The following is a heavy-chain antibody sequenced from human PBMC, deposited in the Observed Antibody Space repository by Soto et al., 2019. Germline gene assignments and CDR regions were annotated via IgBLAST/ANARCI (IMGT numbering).Heavy chain of an antibody. Sequence: SETLSLTCTVSGASISSSSHFWVWVRQPPGKGLEWIGSVYPSGSTDYNPPLKSRVTISVDTSKNQFFLKLKSVAAADTAVYYCATYGEYNYGYYQHWGQGTLVTVS. V-gene: IGHV4-39*01. CDR3: ATYGEYNYGYYQH. J-gene: IGHJ1*01. CDR1: GASISSSSHF. D-gene: IGHD4-17*01. CDR2: VYPSGST.